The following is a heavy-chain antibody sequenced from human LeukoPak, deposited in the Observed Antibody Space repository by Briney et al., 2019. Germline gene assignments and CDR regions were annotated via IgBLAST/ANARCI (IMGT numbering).Heavy chain of an antibody. CDR1: GFTFSSFE. CDR2: ISYSGSTI. D-gene: IGHD2-21*01. Sequence: GSLRLSCAASGFTFSSFEMNWVRQAPGKGLEWVSYISYSGSTIYYADSVKGRFTISRDNAKNSLYLQMNSLRAEDAAVYFCAKAPVTSCRGAYCYPFDSWGQGTLVTVSS. CDR3: AKAPVTSCRGAYCYPFDS. J-gene: IGHJ4*02. V-gene: IGHV3-48*03.